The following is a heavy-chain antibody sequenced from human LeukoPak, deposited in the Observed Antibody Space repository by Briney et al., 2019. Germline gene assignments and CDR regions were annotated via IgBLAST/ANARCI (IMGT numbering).Heavy chain of an antibody. J-gene: IGHJ4*02. CDR2: INSDGSST. V-gene: IGHV3-74*01. D-gene: IGHD3-16*01. Sequence: GGSLRLSCAASGFTFSSYCEYWGRHAPGRGLGWVSRINSDGSSTIYANSVRRRFTISRDNAKNSLYLQMNSLRAEDTAVYYCARDNDSRAPPHFDYWGQGTLVTVSS. CDR3: ARDNDSRAPPHFDY. CDR1: GFTFSSYC.